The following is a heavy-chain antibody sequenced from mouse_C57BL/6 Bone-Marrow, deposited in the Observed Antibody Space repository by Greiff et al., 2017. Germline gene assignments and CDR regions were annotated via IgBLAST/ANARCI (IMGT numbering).Heavy chain of an antibody. CDR1: GYTFTDHT. V-gene: IGHV1-78*01. Sequence: VQLQQSDAELVKPGASVKISCKVSGYTFTDHTIHWMKQRPEQGLEWIGYIYPRDGSTKYNEKFKGKATLTADKSSSTAYMQLNSLTSEDSAVYFCARFLYYYEGLYYYAMDYWGQGTSVTVSS. CDR2: IYPRDGST. J-gene: IGHJ4*01. D-gene: IGHD2-4*01. CDR3: ARFLYYYEGLYYYAMDY.